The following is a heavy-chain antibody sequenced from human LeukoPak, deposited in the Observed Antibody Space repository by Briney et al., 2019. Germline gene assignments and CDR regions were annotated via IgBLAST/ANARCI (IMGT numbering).Heavy chain of an antibody. CDR1: GFTFDDYA. V-gene: IGHV3-9*01. D-gene: IGHD6-13*01. CDR2: ISWNSGSI. J-gene: IGHJ4*02. CDR3: AKDLRSSSWFGFDY. Sequence: GGSLRLSCAASGFTFDDYAMHWVRQAPGKGLEWVSGISWNSGSIGYADSVKGRFTISRDNAKNSLYLQMNSLRAEDAALYYCAKDLRSSSWFGFDYWGQGTLVTVSS.